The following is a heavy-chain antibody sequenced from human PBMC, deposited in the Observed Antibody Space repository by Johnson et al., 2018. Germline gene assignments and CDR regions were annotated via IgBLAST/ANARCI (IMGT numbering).Heavy chain of an antibody. CDR2: MSSGGDTR. D-gene: IGHD3-10*01. J-gene: IGHJ6*03. CDR3: AKDYLTGTGRYNHYTYV. V-gene: IGHV3-11*04. CDR1: GFRFVDYY. Sequence: QVQLVQSGGGLVKPGGSLRLSCTASGFRFVDYYMTWIRQSPGKGLEWISYMSSGGDTRYYTDSVKGRFTISRDNAKNSLYLQMTRLGADVTAVYYCAKDYLTGTGRYNHYTYVWGKGTTVTVSS.